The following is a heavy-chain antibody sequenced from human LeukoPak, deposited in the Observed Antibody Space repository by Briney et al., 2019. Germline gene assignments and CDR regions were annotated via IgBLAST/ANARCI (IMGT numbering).Heavy chain of an antibody. V-gene: IGHV1-18*01. CDR3: ARDSLGLRLVDY. D-gene: IGHD4/OR15-4a*01. Sequence: ASVKVSCKSSGYTFITYVISWVRRAPGQGLEWMGWISAYNGNTNYAQKFQGRVTMTTDTSTSTAYMELRSLRSDDTAVYYCARDSLGLRLVDYWGQGTLVTVSS. CDR2: ISAYNGNT. J-gene: IGHJ4*02. CDR1: GYTFITYV.